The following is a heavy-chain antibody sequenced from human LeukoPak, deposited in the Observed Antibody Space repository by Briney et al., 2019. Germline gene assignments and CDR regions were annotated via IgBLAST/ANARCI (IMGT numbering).Heavy chain of an antibody. D-gene: IGHD3-9*01. CDR3: ARGRWDILTGYNWFDP. J-gene: IGHJ5*02. Sequence: SETLSLTCTVSGYSISSGYYWGWIRQPPGKGLEWIGSIYHSGSTYYNPSLKSRVTISVDTSKNQFSLKLSSVTAADTAVYYCARGRWDILTGYNWFDPWGQGTLVTVSS. CDR2: IYHSGST. V-gene: IGHV4-38-2*02. CDR1: GYSISSGYY.